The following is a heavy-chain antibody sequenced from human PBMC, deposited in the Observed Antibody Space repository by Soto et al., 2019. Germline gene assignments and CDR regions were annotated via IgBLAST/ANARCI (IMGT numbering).Heavy chain of an antibody. D-gene: IGHD3-3*01. CDR3: ATRITVFGLLIPPFDP. CDR2: INHTGGT. V-gene: IGHV4-34*01. Sequence: SETLSLTCAVYGGSVNGYYWNWIRQPPGKGLEWTGEINHTGGTHYNPSLKSRVTMSVDTSKNQFSLRLSSVTAADTAIYYCATRITVFGLLIPPFDPWGQGTQVTVSS. CDR1: GGSVNGYY. J-gene: IGHJ5*02.